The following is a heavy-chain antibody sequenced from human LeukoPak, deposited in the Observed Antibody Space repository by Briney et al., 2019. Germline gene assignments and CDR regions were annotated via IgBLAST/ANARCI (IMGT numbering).Heavy chain of an antibody. CDR1: TFTFSSYA. CDR2: ISFDGSKD. D-gene: IGHD3-10*01. CDR3: ARDSDTFGALDY. J-gene: IGHJ4*02. V-gene: IGHV3-30-3*01. Sequence: GSLRLSCATSTFTFSSYAMHWVRQAPGKGLEWVAVISFDGSKDYFADSVKGRFTISRDNSKNTMYLHMNSLRLKDTAVYYCARDSDTFGALDYWGQGTLVTVSS.